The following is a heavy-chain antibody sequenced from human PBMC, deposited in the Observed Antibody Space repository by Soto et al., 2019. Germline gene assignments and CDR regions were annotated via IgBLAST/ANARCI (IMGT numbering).Heavy chain of an antibody. CDR3: AKLQGVRGLYGMDV. V-gene: IGHV3-23*01. D-gene: IGHD3-10*01. Sequence: GGSLRLSCAASGFTFSSYAMSRVRQAPGKGLEWVSAISGSGGSTYYADSVKGRFTISRDNSKNTLYLQMNSLRAEDTAVYYCAKLQGVRGLYGMDVWGQGTTVTVSS. J-gene: IGHJ6*02. CDR2: ISGSGGST. CDR1: GFTFSSYA.